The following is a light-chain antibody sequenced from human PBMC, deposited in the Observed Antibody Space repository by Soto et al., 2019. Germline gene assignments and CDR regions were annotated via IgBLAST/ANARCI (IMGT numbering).Light chain of an antibody. CDR3: QQRSNWST. V-gene: IGKV3-11*01. Sequence: IVLTQYPGTLSLSPGESATLSCRASQSFXRYLAWYQEKPGQAPRILIYXASYRATGIPARFSGSGSGTDFIITISSLEPEDVAIYYCQQRSNWSTFGQGTRLEIK. J-gene: IGKJ5*01. CDR1: QSFXRY. CDR2: XAS.